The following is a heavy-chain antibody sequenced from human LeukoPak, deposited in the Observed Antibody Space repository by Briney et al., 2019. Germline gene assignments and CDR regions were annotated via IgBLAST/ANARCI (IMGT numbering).Heavy chain of an antibody. V-gene: IGHV3-9*01. D-gene: IGHD2-15*01. CDR2: ISWNSGSI. Sequence: GRSLRLSCAASGFTFDDYAMHWVRQAPGKGLEWVSGISWNSGSIGYADSVKGRFTVSRDNAKNSLYLQMNSLRAEDTALYYCAKDSSNEDAFDYWGQGTLVTVSS. CDR3: AKDSSNEDAFDY. J-gene: IGHJ4*02. CDR1: GFTFDDYA.